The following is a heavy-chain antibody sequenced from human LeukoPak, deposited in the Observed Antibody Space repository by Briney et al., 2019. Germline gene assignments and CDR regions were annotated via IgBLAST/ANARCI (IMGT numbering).Heavy chain of an antibody. CDR2: IYYSGST. Sequence: SETLSLTCTVSGGSINGYYWSWIRQPPGKGLEWMGYIYYSGSTNYNPSLKSRVTISLDTSKNQFSLKLSSVTAADTAVYYCARGPMIGNFDYWGQGTLVTVSS. J-gene: IGHJ4*02. CDR3: ARGPMIGNFDY. V-gene: IGHV4-59*01. D-gene: IGHD3-22*01. CDR1: GGSINGYY.